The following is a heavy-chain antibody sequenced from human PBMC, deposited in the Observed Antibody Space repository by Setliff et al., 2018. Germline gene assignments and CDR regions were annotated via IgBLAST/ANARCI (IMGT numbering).Heavy chain of an antibody. CDR3: ARRLPYFGMDV. CDR1: GFTVSSFS. CDR2: THTDGITI. Sequence: PGGSLRLSCAASGFTVSSFSMHWVRQAPVKGLERVSKTHTDGITIYSDSVRGRFTISRDSAKNSLHLQMTSLSAEDTAVYYCARRLPYFGMDVWGQGTTVTVSS. V-gene: IGHV3-48*04. J-gene: IGHJ6*02. D-gene: IGHD2-15*01.